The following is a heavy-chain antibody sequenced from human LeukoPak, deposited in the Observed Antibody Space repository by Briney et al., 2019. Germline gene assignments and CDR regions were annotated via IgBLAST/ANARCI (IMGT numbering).Heavy chain of an antibody. CDR2: FNPNSGGT. CDR1: GYTFTGYY. Sequence: GASVKVSCKASGYTFTGYYMHWVRQAPGQGLEWMGWFNPNSGGTNYARKFQGRVTMTRDTTISTAYMELSRLRSDDTAVYYCARPHSISRQWNNWNYVPSYYFDYWGQGTLVTVSS. V-gene: IGHV1-2*02. D-gene: IGHD1-7*01. CDR3: ARPHSISRQWNNWNYVPSYYFDY. J-gene: IGHJ4*02.